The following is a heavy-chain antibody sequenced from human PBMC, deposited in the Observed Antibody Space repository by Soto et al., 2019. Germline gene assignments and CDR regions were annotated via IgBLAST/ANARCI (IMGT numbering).Heavy chain of an antibody. CDR2: ISGSGGST. CDR3: AKSYSSSWYRWNWFDP. D-gene: IGHD6-13*01. CDR1: GFTFSSFA. V-gene: IGHV3-23*01. Sequence: LRLSCAASGFTFSSFAMSWVRQAPGKGLEWVSAISGSGGSTYFADSVKGRFTISRDNSKNTLYLQMNSLRAEDTAVYYCAKSYSSSWYRWNWFDPWGQGTLVTVS. J-gene: IGHJ5*02.